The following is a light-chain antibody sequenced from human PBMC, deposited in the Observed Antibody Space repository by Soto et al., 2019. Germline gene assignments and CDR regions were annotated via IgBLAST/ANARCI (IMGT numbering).Light chain of an antibody. Sequence: DIVLTQSPGTLSLSPGERATLSCRASQSVSSNSLAWFQQKPGQAPRLLIYGASNRATGIPDRFSGSGSGTDFTLTISRLEPEDFAVYYCQQYTGLPRTFGQGTKVDIK. J-gene: IGKJ1*01. CDR2: GAS. CDR1: QSVSSNS. V-gene: IGKV3-20*01. CDR3: QQYTGLPRT.